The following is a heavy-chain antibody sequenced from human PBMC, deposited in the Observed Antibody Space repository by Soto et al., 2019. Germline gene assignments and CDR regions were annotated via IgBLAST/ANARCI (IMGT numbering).Heavy chain of an antibody. CDR2: IVVGSGNT. CDR1: GFTFTSSA. V-gene: IGHV1-58*01. J-gene: IGHJ4*02. D-gene: IGHD3-22*01. CDR3: AAIYYDSSGYYAGDFWVLDY. Sequence: ASVKVSCKASGFTFTSSAVQWVRQARGQRLEWIGWIVVGSGNTNYAQKFQERVTITRDMSTSTAYMELSSLRSEDTAVYYCAAIYYDSSGYYAGDFWVLDYWGQGTLVTVSS.